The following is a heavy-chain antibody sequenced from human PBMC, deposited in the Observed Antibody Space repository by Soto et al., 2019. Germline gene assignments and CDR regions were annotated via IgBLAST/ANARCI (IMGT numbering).Heavy chain of an antibody. CDR1: GGSISSYY. CDR2: IYYSGST. CDR3: AKHTRYYYDSSGQRSYFDY. Sequence: SETLSLTCTVSGGSISSYYWSWFRRPPGKGLEWIGYIYYSGSTYYNPSLKSRVTISVDTSKNQFSLKLSSVTAADTAVYYCAKHTRYYYDSSGQRSYFDYWGQGTLVTVSS. V-gene: IGHV4-59*06. D-gene: IGHD3-22*01. J-gene: IGHJ4*02.